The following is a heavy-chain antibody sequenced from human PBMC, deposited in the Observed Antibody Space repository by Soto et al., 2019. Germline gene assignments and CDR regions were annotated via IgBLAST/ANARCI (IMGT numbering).Heavy chain of an antibody. CDR1: GYTVSSYG. V-gene: IGHV1-18*04. CDR2: ISVYNDNT. Sequence: ASVKVSCKTSGYTVSSYGISWVRQSPGQGVAWMGWISVYNDNTNYAQKFQGRVTLTTDTSTSTAYMDLRSLRSDDTAVYYCARDIYAHTRPGNFYYYGVDVWGQGTTVPVSS. D-gene: IGHD3-16*01. J-gene: IGHJ6*01. CDR3: ARDIYAHTRPGNFYYYGVDV.